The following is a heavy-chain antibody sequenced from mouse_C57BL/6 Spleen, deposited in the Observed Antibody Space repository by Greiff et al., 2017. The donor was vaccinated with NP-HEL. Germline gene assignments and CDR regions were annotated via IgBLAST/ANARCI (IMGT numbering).Heavy chain of an antibody. CDR1: GYTFTDYE. Sequence: VQLQQSGAELVRPGASVTLSCKASGYTFTDYEMHWVKQTPVHGLEWIGAIDPETGGTAYNQKFKGKAILTADKSSSTAYMELRSLTSEDSAVYYCTREGSPDYFDYWGQGTTLTVSS. CDR2: IDPETGGT. J-gene: IGHJ2*01. CDR3: TREGSPDYFDY. V-gene: IGHV1-15*01.